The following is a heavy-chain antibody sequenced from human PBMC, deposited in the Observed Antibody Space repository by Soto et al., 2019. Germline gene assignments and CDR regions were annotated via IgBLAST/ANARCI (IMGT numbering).Heavy chain of an antibody. J-gene: IGHJ4*02. CDR2: MYYSGTI. Sequence: SETLSLTCTVSGGSISSGDHFWSWIRQSPGKGLESIVYMYYSGTIYYNPSLKSRITTSVDTSNNQFSLNLASVCAADTAFYYCARGRGYGYGIDFWGQGALVTVSS. V-gene: IGHV4-30-4*01. CDR3: ARGRGYGYGIDF. D-gene: IGHD5-18*01. CDR1: GGSISSGDHF.